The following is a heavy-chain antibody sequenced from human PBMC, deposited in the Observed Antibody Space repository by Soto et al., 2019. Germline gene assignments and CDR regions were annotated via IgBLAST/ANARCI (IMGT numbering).Heavy chain of an antibody. D-gene: IGHD3-3*02. Sequence: QAQLVQSGAEMKKPGASVKVSCKATGYTFSAYTMHWVRQAPGQSLEWMGRINAGSGNTKYSQNFQGRVSVTRDTSASTVYMELTGRTSDDTAVYYCASDTEKLVPRANDALDTWGKEPMVTFS. J-gene: IGHJ3*02. CDR2: INAGSGNT. CDR1: GYTFSAYT. CDR3: ASDTEKLVPRANDALDT. V-gene: IGHV1-3*01.